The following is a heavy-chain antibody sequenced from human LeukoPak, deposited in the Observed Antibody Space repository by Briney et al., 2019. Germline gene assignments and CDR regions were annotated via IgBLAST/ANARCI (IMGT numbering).Heavy chain of an antibody. D-gene: IGHD3-22*01. CDR2: ISGSDGST. CDR3: AKDVDYYDSSGYYYVSGSVAFDY. V-gene: IGHV3-23*01. Sequence: GGSLRLSCAASGFTFRIYAMSWVRQAPGKGLEWVSTISGSDGSTNYADSVKGRFSISRDNSKNTLYLQMKSLRAEDTAVYYCAKDVDYYDSSGYYYVSGSVAFDYWGQGTLVTVSS. J-gene: IGHJ4*02. CDR1: GFTFRIYA.